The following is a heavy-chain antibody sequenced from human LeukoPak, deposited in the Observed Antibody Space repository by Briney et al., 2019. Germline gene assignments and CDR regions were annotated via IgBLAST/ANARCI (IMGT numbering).Heavy chain of an antibody. Sequence: EASVKVSCKASGYTFTGYYMHWVRQAPGQGLEWMGWINPNSGCTNYAQKFQGRVTMTEDTSTDTAYMELSSLRSEDTAVYYCATRHRYSGYDYLGGLDYWGQGTLVTVSS. V-gene: IGHV1-2*02. J-gene: IGHJ4*02. CDR1: GYTFTGYY. CDR3: ATRHRYSGYDYLGGLDY. D-gene: IGHD5-12*01. CDR2: INPNSGCT.